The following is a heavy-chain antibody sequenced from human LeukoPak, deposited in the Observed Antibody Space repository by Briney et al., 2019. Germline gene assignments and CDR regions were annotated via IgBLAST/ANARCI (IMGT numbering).Heavy chain of an antibody. J-gene: IGHJ6*03. Sequence: GGSLRLSGAASGFTFSTYSMNWVRQAPGKGLEWVSSISISSNYIYYADSVKGRFTISRDNAKNSLYLQMNSLRAEDTAVYYCARADGSGAGYYMDVWGKGTTVTVSS. D-gene: IGHD1-26*01. CDR1: GFTFSTYS. CDR2: ISISSNYI. CDR3: ARADGSGAGYYMDV. V-gene: IGHV3-21*01.